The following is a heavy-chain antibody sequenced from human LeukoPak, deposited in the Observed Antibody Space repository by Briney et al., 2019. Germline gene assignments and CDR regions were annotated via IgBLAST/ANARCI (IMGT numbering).Heavy chain of an antibody. CDR1: GFTFSSYW. D-gene: IGHD5-12*01. CDR2: INSDGSST. Sequence: GGSLRLSCAASGFTFSSYWMHWVRQAPGRGLVWVSRINSDGSSTSYADSVKGRFAISRDNAKNTLYLQMNSLRAEDTAVYYCAREDMVNWFDPWGQGTLVTVAS. J-gene: IGHJ5*02. CDR3: AREDMVNWFDP. V-gene: IGHV3-74*01.